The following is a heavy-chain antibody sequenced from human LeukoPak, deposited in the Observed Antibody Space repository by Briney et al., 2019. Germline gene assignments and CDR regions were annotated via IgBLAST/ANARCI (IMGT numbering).Heavy chain of an antibody. CDR1: GFTFSSYW. Sequence: PGGSLRLSCAASGFTFSSYWMHWVRQAPGKGLVWVSRIDIDGSSTTHADSVKGRFTISRDNAKNTLYLQMSNLRAEDTAVYYCARDRPHNWFDPWGQGTLVTVSS. CDR3: ARDRPHNWFDP. V-gene: IGHV3-74*01. J-gene: IGHJ5*02. CDR2: IDIDGSST.